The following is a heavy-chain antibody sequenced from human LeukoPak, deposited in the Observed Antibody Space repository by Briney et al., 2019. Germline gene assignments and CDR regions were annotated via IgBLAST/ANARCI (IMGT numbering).Heavy chain of an antibody. V-gene: IGHV5-51*01. J-gene: IGHJ4*02. CDR3: ASTSGSYYDPFDY. D-gene: IGHD1-26*01. CDR1: GYSFTSYW. Sequence: GESLKISCKGSGYSFTSYWIGWVRPMPGKGLEWMGIIYPGDSDTRYSPSFQGQVTISADKSISTAYLQWSSLKASDTAMYYCASTSGSYYDPFDYWGQGTLVTVSS. CDR2: IYPGDSDT.